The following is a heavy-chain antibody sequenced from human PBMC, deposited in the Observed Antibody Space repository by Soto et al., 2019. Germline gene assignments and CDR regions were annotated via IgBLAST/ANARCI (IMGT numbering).Heavy chain of an antibody. J-gene: IGHJ4*02. Sequence: ELQLLQSAAEVKKPRESLRISCEGFGYSFTTYWIGWVRQMPGKGLEWMGIIYPPNSETIYSPSFEGRVTISVDKSINTAFVQWISLEASDTAMYYCARHVASDRWSYFDNWGQGTLVSVSS. CDR2: IYPPNSET. V-gene: IGHV5-51*01. CDR1: GYSFTTYW. CDR3: ARHVASDRWSYFDN. D-gene: IGHD3-3*01.